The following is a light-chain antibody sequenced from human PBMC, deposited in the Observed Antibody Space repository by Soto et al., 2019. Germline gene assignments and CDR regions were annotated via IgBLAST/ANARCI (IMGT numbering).Light chain of an antibody. V-gene: IGKV3-20*01. CDR1: QSITYSH. CDR2: GVS. CDR3: QQQGN. J-gene: IGKJ1*01. Sequence: ENVLTQPPGTLSLSPGERATISCRASQSITYSHLAWYQQKPGQAPRLLIYGVSNRATGVPDRFSGSGSGTDFTLTINRLEPEDSAVYYCQQQGNFGQGTKVDIK.